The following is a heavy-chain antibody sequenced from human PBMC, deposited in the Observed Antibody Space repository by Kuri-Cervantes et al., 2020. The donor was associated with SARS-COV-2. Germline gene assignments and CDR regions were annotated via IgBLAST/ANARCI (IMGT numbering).Heavy chain of an antibody. CDR1: GYTFTSYY. J-gene: IGHJ4*02. V-gene: IGHV1-46*01. Sequence: SVKVSCKASGYTFTSYYMHWVRQAPGQGLEWMGIINPSGGSTSYAQKFQGRVTMTRDTSTNIAYMELRSLRSDDTAVYYCTRAPASRWLQLPDYWGQGTLVTVSS. CDR3: TRAPASRWLQLPDY. CDR2: INPSGGST. D-gene: IGHD5-24*01.